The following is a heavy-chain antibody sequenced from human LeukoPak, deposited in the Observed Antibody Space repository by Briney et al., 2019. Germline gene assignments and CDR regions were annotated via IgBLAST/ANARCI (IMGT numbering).Heavy chain of an antibody. D-gene: IGHD3-22*01. CDR3: ARDSGGGGTMMGALDI. CDR1: GFTSRSYV. Sequence: PRGSLRLSCAAPGFTSRSYVMHSVCQAPGKGLEWGAVISYDGSNKYYADSVKGRFTISSDNSNNTLYLQMNRLRAEDTAVYYCARDSGGGGTMMGALDIWGQGTMVTVSS. J-gene: IGHJ3*02. CDR2: ISYDGSNK. V-gene: IGHV3-30*03.